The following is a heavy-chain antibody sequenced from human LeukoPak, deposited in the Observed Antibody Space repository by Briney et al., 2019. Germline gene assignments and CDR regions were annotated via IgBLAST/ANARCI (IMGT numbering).Heavy chain of an antibody. Sequence: GGSLSLPCTASGLTISNHWMHWVRQAPGKGLVWVSRINSDGRRTSYADSVKGRFTISRDNAKNTLYLQMNRLRPDDTAVYYCAREVEVVPATMGGSYSYYMDDWGKGTTVTVSS. D-gene: IGHD2-2*01. V-gene: IGHV3-74*01. CDR1: GLTISNHW. CDR2: INSDGRRT. CDR3: AREVEVVPATMGGSYSYYMDD. J-gene: IGHJ6*03.